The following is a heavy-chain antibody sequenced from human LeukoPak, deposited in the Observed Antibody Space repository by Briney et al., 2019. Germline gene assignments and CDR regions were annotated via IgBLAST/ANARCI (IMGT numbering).Heavy chain of an antibody. CDR1: GFTFSSYS. CDR2: ISSSSSYI. CDR3: ARVDTYYYGSDDY. J-gene: IGHJ4*02. Sequence: GSLRLSCAASGFTFSSYSMNWVRQAPGKGLEWVSSISSSSSYIYYADSVKGRFTISRDNAKNSLYLQMNSLGAEDTAVYYCARVDTYYYGSDDYWGQGTLVTVSS. D-gene: IGHD3-10*01. V-gene: IGHV3-21*01.